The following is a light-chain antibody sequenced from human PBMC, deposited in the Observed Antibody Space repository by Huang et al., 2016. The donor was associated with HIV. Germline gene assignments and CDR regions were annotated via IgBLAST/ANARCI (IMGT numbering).Light chain of an antibody. CDR3: QQYNNWPPWT. V-gene: IGKV3-15*01. CDR1: QNVNRN. CDR2: GAS. J-gene: IGKJ1*01. Sequence: DIVMTQSPATLSVSLGERVTLSCRASQNVNRNVAWYQHKPGQGPRLVIHGASTRATGVSARFIGSGCWTEFTLTISSLQAEDFALYYCQQYNNWPPWTFGQGTKLEIK.